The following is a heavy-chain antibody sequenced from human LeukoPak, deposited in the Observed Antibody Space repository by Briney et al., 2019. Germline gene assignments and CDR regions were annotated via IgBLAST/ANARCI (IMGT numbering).Heavy chain of an antibody. CDR1: GFTFSSYW. J-gene: IGHJ3*01. CDR3: ARVLPLTPYAFAV. Sequence: QPGGSLRLSCTASGFTFSSYWMSWVRQAPGKGLEWVANIKQDGSEKYYVDSVKGRFTISRDNAKKSLSLQMNSLTAEDTAVYSCARVLPLTPYAFAVWGQGTVVTVSS. V-gene: IGHV3-7*01. CDR2: IKQDGSEK.